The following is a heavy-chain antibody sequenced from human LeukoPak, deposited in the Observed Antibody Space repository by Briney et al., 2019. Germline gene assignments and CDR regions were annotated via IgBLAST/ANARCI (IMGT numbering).Heavy chain of an antibody. J-gene: IGHJ6*02. D-gene: IGHD6-6*01. V-gene: IGHV1-69*13. Sequence: SVKVSCKASGGTFSNYAISWVRQAPGQGLEWMGGIIPIFGTANYAQKFQGRVTITADESTSTAYMELSSPRSEDTAVYYCARRRYSSSINSMDVWGQGTTVTVSS. CDR1: GGTFSNYA. CDR3: ARRRYSSSINSMDV. CDR2: IIPIFGTA.